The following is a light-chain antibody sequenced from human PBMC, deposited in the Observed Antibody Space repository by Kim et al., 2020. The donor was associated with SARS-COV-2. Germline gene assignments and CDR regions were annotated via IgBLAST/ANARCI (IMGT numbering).Light chain of an antibody. J-gene: IGLJ2*01. V-gene: IGLV3-19*01. CDR3: NSRDSSGNHVV. CDR2: GKN. Sequence: AVGQTVRITCQGDSLRSSYASWYQQKPGQAPVLVIYGKNNRPSGIPDRFSGSSSGNTASLTITGAQAEDEADYYCNSRDSSGNHVVFGGGTQLTVL. CDR1: SLRSSY.